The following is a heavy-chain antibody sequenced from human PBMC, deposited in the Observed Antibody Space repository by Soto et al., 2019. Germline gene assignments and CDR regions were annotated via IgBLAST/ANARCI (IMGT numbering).Heavy chain of an antibody. CDR1: GGSMSEYF. J-gene: IGHJ4*02. CDR3: ARDGYDGSGSPYPAY. D-gene: IGHD3-10*01. Sequence: XETLSLTCTVSGGSMSEYFWSWIRQSPGKGLEWIGYVYYLGSTDYNPSLKSRVTISVDTSKRQFSLKLSSVTVADTAVYYCARDGYDGSGSPYPAYWGPGAQVTVSS. V-gene: IGHV4-59*01. CDR2: VYYLGST.